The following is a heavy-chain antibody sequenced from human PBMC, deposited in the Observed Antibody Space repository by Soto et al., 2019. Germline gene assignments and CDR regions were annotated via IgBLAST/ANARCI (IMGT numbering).Heavy chain of an antibody. V-gene: IGHV4-39*01. D-gene: IGHD5-12*01. Sequence: QLQLEESGPGLVKPSETLSLTCTVSGGSISSSSYYWGWIRQYPGKGLEWIGSFYYSGSTYYSPSLKSRVTISGDTSQKQISLRLSSVTAADTALYYCARISVASRYMDVWGKGTTVTVSS. J-gene: IGHJ6*03. CDR1: GGSISSSSYY. CDR2: FYYSGST. CDR3: ARISVASRYMDV.